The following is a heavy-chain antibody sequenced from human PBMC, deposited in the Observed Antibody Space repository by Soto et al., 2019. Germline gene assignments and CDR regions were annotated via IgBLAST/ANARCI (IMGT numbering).Heavy chain of an antibody. CDR2: TYYRYKWYN. J-gene: IGHJ6*02. D-gene: IGHD3-10*01. CDR3: ARDQYYYGSGSNYYYGMDV. Sequence: SQTLSLTCAISGDSVSSNSAAWNWIRQSPSRGLEWLGRTYYRYKWYNDYAVAVKSRITINPDTSKNQFSLQLNSVTPEDTAVYYCARDQYYYGSGSNYYYGMDVWGQGTTVTVSS. CDR1: GDSVSSNSAA. V-gene: IGHV6-1*01.